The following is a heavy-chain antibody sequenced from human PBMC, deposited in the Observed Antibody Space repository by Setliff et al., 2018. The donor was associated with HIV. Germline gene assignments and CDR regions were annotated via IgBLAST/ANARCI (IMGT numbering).Heavy chain of an antibody. CDR1: GGSFSAYH. V-gene: IGHV4-34*01. D-gene: IGHD3-3*01. J-gene: IGHJ4*01. Sequence: PSETLSLTCAVYGGSFSAYHWSWIRQTPGKGLEWLGEINHSGSTAYNLALESRVSMSIDTSKNQFSLKLTSVTAADTAIYYCARGRDYTDSWFRPFYLDFWGHGNLVTAPQ. CDR2: INHSGST. CDR3: ARGRDYTDSWFRPFYLDF.